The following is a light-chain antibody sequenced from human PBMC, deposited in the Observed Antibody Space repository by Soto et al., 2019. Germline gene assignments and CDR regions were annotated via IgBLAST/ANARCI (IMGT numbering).Light chain of an antibody. CDR2: GAF. V-gene: IGKV3-15*01. J-gene: IGKJ4*01. Sequence: EIVMTQSPATLSVSPGETDTLSCRASQSVSYNLAWYKQTPGQGPRRLIYGAFTMATGIPARFSGSGSGTEYTLTISSLQSEDFAVYYFQQYKNWPPLTFGGGTKVEIK. CDR1: QSVSYN. CDR3: QQYKNWPPLT.